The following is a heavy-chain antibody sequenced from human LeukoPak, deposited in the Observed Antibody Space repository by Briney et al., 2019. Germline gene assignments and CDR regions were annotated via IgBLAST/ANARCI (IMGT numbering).Heavy chain of an antibody. J-gene: IGHJ6*02. CDR3: ARRGYDSSGYYYDYYYGMDV. CDR2: IYYSGST. Sequence: PSETLSLTCTVSGGSISSYYWSWIRQPPGKGLEWIGYIYYSGSTNYNPSLKSRVTISVDTSKNQFSLKLSSVTAADTAVYYCARRGYDSSGYYYDYYYGMDVWGQGALVTVSS. V-gene: IGHV4-59*08. D-gene: IGHD3-22*01. CDR1: GGSISSYY.